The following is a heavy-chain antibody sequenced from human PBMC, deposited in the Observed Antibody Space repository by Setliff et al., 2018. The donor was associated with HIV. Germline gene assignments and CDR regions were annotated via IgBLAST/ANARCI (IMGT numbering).Heavy chain of an antibody. Sequence: PGGSLRLSCAASGFTFSGYSMHWVRQAPGKGLEWVSSISSGSSYIYYADSLKGRFTISRDNAKNSLYLQMNSLRAEDTAVYYCARPMEIGRHPVAGQRDAFDIWGQGTMVTVSS. V-gene: IGHV3-21*01. CDR1: GFTFSGYS. CDR3: ARPMEIGRHPVAGQRDAFDI. J-gene: IGHJ3*02. CDR2: ISSGSSYI. D-gene: IGHD6-19*01.